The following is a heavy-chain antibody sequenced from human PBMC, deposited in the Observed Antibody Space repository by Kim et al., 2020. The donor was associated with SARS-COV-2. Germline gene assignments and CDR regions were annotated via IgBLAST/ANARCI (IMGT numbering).Heavy chain of an antibody. D-gene: IGHD6-13*01. CDR3: ARVWYSSSWVPYYYYYGMDV. J-gene: IGHJ6*02. Sequence: SVKVSCKASGGTFSSYAISWVRQAPGQGLEWMGGIIPIFGTANYAQKFQGRVTITADESTSTAYMELSSLRSEDTAVYYCARVWYSSSWVPYYYYYGMDVWGQGTTVTVSS. CDR1: GGTFSSYA. CDR2: IIPIFGTA. V-gene: IGHV1-69*13.